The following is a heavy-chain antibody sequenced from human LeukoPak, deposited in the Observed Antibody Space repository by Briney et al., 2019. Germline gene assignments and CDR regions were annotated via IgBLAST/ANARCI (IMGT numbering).Heavy chain of an antibody. D-gene: IGHD5-24*01. J-gene: IGHJ4*02. CDR3: ARSGWLQFDYFDY. V-gene: IGHV4-39*07. Sequence: PSETLSLTCTVSGGSISTSNYYWGWIRQPPGKGLEWIGNIFYSGSTYYSPSLRSRVSISVDTSKNQVSLRLRSVTAADTAVYYCARSGWLQFDYFDYWGQGILVTVSS. CDR1: GGSISTSNYY. CDR2: IFYSGST.